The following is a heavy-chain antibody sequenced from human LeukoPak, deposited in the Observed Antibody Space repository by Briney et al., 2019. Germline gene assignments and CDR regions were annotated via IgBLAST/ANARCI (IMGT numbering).Heavy chain of an antibody. CDR3: ARGRSLIAAAVTGYLDY. V-gene: IGHV3-30*04. D-gene: IGHD6-13*01. J-gene: IGHJ4*02. Sequence: GGSLRPSCAASGFTFSNYAMHWVRQAPGKGLEWVALISYDGSDKYYVDSVKGRFTISRDKSKNTLYLQMNSLRAEDTAVYYCARGRSLIAAAVTGYLDYWGQGTLVTVSS. CDR2: ISYDGSDK. CDR1: GFTFSNYA.